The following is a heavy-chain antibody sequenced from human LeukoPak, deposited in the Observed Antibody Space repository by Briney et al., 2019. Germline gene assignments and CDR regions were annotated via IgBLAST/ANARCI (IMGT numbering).Heavy chain of an antibody. CDR1: GFNFNIYA. Sequence: GSLRLSCAASGFNFNIYAMSWVRQAPGEGLEWVSAMSGSGGTTYYADSVKGRFTISRDNSQNTVYLQMNSLRAEDTAVYYCVQEGPRGLAFDIWDQGTKVTVSS. V-gene: IGHV3-23*01. J-gene: IGHJ3*02. CDR3: VQEGPRGLAFDI. CDR2: MSGSGGTT.